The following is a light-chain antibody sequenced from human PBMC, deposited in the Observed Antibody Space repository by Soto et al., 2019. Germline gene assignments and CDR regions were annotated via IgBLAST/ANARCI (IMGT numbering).Light chain of an antibody. Sequence: DIQMTHSPSSLSASVGERVTITFLASQTISGYLNWYQQKPGKAPELLIYAASYLGNGVPSRFSGSGSGTDFTLTISSLQPEDFATYYCQQTYSTPPTFGQGTKVDIK. CDR1: QTISGY. CDR2: AAS. CDR3: QQTYSTPPT. V-gene: IGKV1-39*01. J-gene: IGKJ1*01.